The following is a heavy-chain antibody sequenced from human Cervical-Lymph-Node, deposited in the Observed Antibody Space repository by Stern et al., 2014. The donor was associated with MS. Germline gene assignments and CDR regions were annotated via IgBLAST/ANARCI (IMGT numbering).Heavy chain of an antibody. Sequence: QVQLQESGPGLVKPSETLTLTCRVSGGSISDYCWNWIRQPPGKGLEWIGYIYSSGSTNYNPSLKSRISMSVDTSKNQFSLKLRSVTAADTAVYFCARGTGLVGAAFDSWGQGTLVTFSS. CDR2: IYSSGST. J-gene: IGHJ5*01. V-gene: IGHV4-59*01. CDR1: GGSISDYC. D-gene: IGHD1-26*01. CDR3: ARGTGLVGAAFDS.